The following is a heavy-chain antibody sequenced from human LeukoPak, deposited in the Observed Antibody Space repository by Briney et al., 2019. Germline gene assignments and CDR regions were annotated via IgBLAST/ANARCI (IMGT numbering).Heavy chain of an antibody. CDR1: GFTFTDYY. CDR3: AKEAPWATAMVILIDY. V-gene: IGHV3-30*18. D-gene: IGHD5-18*01. J-gene: IGHJ4*02. Sequence: PGGSLRLSCAASGFTFTDYYMSWIRQAPGKGLEWVGVISYDGSNKDYADAVKGRFTIPRDNSKNTVYLQMNSLRVEDTAVYYCAKEAPWATAMVILIDYWGQGTLVTVSS. CDR2: ISYDGSNK.